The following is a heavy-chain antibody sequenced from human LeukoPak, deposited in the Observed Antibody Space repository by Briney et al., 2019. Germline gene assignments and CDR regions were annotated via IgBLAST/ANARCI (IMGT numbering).Heavy chain of an antibody. CDR1: GYTFTNYG. CDR3: ARDLGRWGVMVDY. D-gene: IGHD3-16*01. Sequence: GASVKVSCKASGYTFTNYGITWVRQAPGQGLEWMGWISAYSGYTNYAQKLQGRVTMTTDASTSTAYMELRSLRSDDTAVYYCARDLGRWGVMVDYWGQGTLVTVSS. J-gene: IGHJ4*02. CDR2: ISAYSGYT. V-gene: IGHV1-18*01.